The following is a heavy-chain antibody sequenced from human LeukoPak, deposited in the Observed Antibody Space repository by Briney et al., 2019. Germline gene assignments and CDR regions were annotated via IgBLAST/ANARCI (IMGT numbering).Heavy chain of an antibody. CDR2: ISAGGGAT. V-gene: IGHV3-23*01. CDR3: AKDASGSPYYFDY. Sequence: GGSLRLSCATSRFTFSSYAMSWVRQAPGKGLEWVSAISAGGGATYYADSVRGRLTISSDNSKNTLYLQMNSLRADDTAVYYCAKDASGSPYYFDYWGQGTLVTVSS. D-gene: IGHD3-10*01. J-gene: IGHJ4*02. CDR1: RFTFSSYA.